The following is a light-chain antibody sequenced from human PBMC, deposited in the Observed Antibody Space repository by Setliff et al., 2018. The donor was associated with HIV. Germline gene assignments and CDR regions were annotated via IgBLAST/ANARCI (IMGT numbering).Light chain of an antibody. CDR3: CSLTSTSSYV. J-gene: IGLJ1*01. V-gene: IGLV2-14*03. CDR1: SSDIGGYKS. CDR2: DVS. Sequence: QSVLTQPASVSGSPGQSITISCTGTSSDIGGYKSVSWYQQHPGKAPKLMIYDVSNRPSGVSNRFSGSKSGNTASLTLSGLQAEDEADYYCCSLTSTSSYVFGTGTKVTVL.